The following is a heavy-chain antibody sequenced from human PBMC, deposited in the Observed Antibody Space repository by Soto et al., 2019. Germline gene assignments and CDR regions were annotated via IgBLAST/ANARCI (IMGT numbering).Heavy chain of an antibody. V-gene: IGHV1-2*04. D-gene: IGHD3-3*01. CDR3: ARGQNYDFWSGGEGDYYYYYGMDV. Sequence: ASVKVSGKASGYTFTGYYMHWVRQAPGHGLEWMGWINPNSGGTNYAQKFQGWVTMTRDTSISTAYMELSRLRSDDTAVYYCARGQNYDFWSGGEGDYYYYYGMDVWGQGTTVTVSS. CDR2: INPNSGGT. J-gene: IGHJ6*02. CDR1: GYTFTGYY.